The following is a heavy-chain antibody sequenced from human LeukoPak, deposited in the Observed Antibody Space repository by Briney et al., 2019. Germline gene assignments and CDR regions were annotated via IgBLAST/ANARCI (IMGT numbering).Heavy chain of an antibody. CDR3: ARGPRGYSYGYVGY. CDR1: GGSFSGYY. V-gene: IGHV4-34*01. CDR2: INHSGST. J-gene: IGHJ4*02. Sequence: SETLSLTCAVYGGSFSGYYWSWIRQPPGKGLEWIGEINHSGSTNYNPSLKSRVTISVDTSKYQFSLKLSSVTAADTAVYYCARGPRGYSYGYVGYWGQGTLVTVSS. D-gene: IGHD5-18*01.